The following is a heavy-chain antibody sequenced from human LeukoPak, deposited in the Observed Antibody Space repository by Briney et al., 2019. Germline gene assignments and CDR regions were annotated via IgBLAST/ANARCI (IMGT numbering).Heavy chain of an antibody. CDR1: AGSISSHY. Sequence: SETLSLTCSVSAGSISSHYWSWIRQPPGKGLEWIGYIYYSGTTNYNPSLKSRVTISVDTSKNQFSLELSSVTAADTAVYYCARGVYIAAAQYGYWGQGTLVTVSS. V-gene: IGHV4-59*11. CDR3: ARGVYIAAAQYGY. CDR2: IYYSGTT. D-gene: IGHD6-13*01. J-gene: IGHJ4*02.